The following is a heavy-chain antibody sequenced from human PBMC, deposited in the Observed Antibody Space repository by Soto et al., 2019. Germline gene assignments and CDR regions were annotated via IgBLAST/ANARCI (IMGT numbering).Heavy chain of an antibody. Sequence: QVQLVESGGGVVQPGRSLRLSCAASGFTFSSSGMHWVRQAPGKGLEWVAVISYDGSNNYYGDSVKGRFTISRDDSKKTLYLQMNSLRPEDTAVYHCARDGQWELLSWYFDYWGQGTLVTVSS. D-gene: IGHD1-26*01. CDR3: ARDGQWELLSWYFDY. CDR2: ISYDGSNN. CDR1: GFTFSSSG. V-gene: IGHV3-30*03. J-gene: IGHJ4*02.